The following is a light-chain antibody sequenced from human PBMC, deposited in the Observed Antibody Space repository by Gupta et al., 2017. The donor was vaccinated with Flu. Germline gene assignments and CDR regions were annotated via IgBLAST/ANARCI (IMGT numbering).Light chain of an antibody. V-gene: IGKV1-5*03. CDR2: KAS. Sequence: GDRVTITCRASQSISSWLAWYQQKPGKAPKLLIYKASSLESGVPSRFSGSGSGTEFTLTISSLQPDDFATYYCQQYNSDPWTFGQGTKVEIK. CDR3: QQYNSDPWT. CDR1: QSISSW. J-gene: IGKJ1*01.